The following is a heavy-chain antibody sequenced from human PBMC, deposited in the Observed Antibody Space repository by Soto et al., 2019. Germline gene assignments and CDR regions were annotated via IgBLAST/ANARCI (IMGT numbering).Heavy chain of an antibody. CDR1: GFTFSSYG. CDR3: ARDPRIAAAGSHFDY. J-gene: IGHJ4*02. CDR2: IWYDGSNK. Sequence: GGSLRLSCAASGFTFSSYGMHWVRQAPGKGLEWVAVIWYDGSNKYYADSVKGRFTISRDNSKNTLCLQMNSLRAEDTAVYYCARDPRIAAAGSHFDYWGQGTLVTVSS. D-gene: IGHD6-13*01. V-gene: IGHV3-33*01.